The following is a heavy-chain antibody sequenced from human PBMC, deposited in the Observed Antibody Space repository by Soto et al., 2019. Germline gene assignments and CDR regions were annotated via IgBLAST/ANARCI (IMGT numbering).Heavy chain of an antibody. CDR3: ARESAGGYDTALDY. J-gene: IGHJ4*02. CDR2: ISSSSSTI. D-gene: IGHD5-12*01. CDR1: GFTFSSYS. V-gene: IGHV3-48*01. Sequence: GGSLRLSCAASGFTFSSYSMNWVRQAPGKGLEWVSYISSSSSTIYYADSVKGRFTISRDNAKNSLYLQMNSLRAEDTAVYYCARESAGGYDTALDYWGQGTLVTVSS.